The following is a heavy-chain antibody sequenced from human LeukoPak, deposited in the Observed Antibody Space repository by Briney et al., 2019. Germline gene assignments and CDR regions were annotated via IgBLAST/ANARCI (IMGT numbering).Heavy chain of an antibody. CDR3: ARSPPGWYYDNSGQYYFDT. V-gene: IGHV4-59*08. D-gene: IGHD3-22*01. CDR2: TSFTGNT. J-gene: IGHJ4*02. CDR1: GGSISGYY. Sequence: PSETLSLTCTVSGGSISGYYWSWIRQSPGKRLEWIAYTSFTGNTNYNPSLKSRVTISLDTSKTHFSPTLSSLTAADTAVYYCARSPPGWYYDNSGQYYFDTWGQGALVTVSS.